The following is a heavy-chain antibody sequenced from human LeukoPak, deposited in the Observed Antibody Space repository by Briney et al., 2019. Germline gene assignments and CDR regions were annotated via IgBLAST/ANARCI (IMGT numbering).Heavy chain of an antibody. CDR1: GGSISSYY. V-gene: IGHV4-59*08. D-gene: IGHD3-10*01. J-gene: IGHJ4*02. CDR2: IYYSGGT. CDR3: ARGLWFGDENPPYFDY. Sequence: SETLSLTCTVSGGSISSYYWSWIRQPPGKGLEWIGYIYYSGGTNYNPSLKSRVTISVDTSKNQFSLKLSSVTAADTALYYCARGLWFGDENPPYFDYWGQGTLVTVSS.